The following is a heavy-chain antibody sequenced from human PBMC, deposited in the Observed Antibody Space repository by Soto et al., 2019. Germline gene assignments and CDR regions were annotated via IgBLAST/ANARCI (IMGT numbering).Heavy chain of an antibody. CDR1: GYSFTTYA. CDR3: ARKAFGVEGASGVCDH. Sequence: QVQVVQSGTEVKKPGASVKVACKTSGYSFTTYAIHWVRQAPGQSLEWMGWINPGTGNRRFSQKFQGRITITGDTSASTAYMELNSLRAEDPAVYFCARKAFGVEGASGVCDHWGQGTLVSVSS. CDR2: INPGTGNR. J-gene: IGHJ4*02. V-gene: IGHV1-3*01. D-gene: IGHD1-26*01.